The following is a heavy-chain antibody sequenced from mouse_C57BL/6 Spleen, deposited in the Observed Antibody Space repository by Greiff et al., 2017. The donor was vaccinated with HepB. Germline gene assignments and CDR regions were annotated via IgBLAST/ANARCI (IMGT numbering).Heavy chain of an antibody. J-gene: IGHJ4*01. V-gene: IGHV5-4*03. CDR1: GFTFSSYA. CDR3: ASLYSNYDAMDY. CDR2: ISDGGSYT. Sequence: EVKLQESGGGLVKPGGSLKLSCAASGFTFSSYAMSWVRQTPEKRLEWVATISDGGSYTYYPDNVKGRFTISRDNAKNNLYLQMSHLKSEDTAMYYCASLYSNYDAMDYWGQGTSVTVSS. D-gene: IGHD2-5*01.